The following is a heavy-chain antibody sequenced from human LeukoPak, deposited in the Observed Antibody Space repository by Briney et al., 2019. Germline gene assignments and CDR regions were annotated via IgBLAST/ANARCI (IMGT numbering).Heavy chain of an antibody. CDR3: AMGYKSAYSWDY. CDR1: GFTFSVFW. CDR2: ISPDGRST. Sequence: GSLRLSCAASGFTFSVFWMFWVRQAPGQGLVWVSHISPDGRSTNYADSEKGRFTISRDNARNTLYLQLNSLTVEDTAVYYCAMGYKSAYSWDYWGQGTLVTVSS. V-gene: IGHV3-74*01. D-gene: IGHD5-18*01. J-gene: IGHJ4*02.